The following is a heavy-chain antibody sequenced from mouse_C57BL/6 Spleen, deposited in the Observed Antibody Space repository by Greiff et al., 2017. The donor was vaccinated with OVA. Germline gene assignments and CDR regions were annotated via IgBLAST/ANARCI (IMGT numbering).Heavy chain of an antibody. V-gene: IGHV3-6*01. CDR3: ARDAVVGGDWYFDV. Sequence: DVQLVESGPGLVKPSQSLSLTCSVTGYSITSGYYWNWIRQFPGNKLEWMGYISYDGSNNYNPSLKNRISITRDTSKNQFFLKLNSVTTEDTATYYCARDAVVGGDWYFDVWGTGTTVTVSS. CDR2: ISYDGSN. J-gene: IGHJ1*03. CDR1: GYSITSGYY. D-gene: IGHD1-1*01.